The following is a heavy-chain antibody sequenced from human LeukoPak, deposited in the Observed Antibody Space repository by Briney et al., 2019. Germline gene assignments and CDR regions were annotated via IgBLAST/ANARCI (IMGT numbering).Heavy chain of an antibody. Sequence: LSQTLSLTCGISGDSVSSNAAAWNWIRQSPSRGLEWLGRTYYRSRWLHDYAPSVKSRIIISPDTSKNQFSLQLSSVTPEDTAVYYCAREDDSGDITIDCFDPWGQGTLVTVSS. D-gene: IGHD3-22*01. J-gene: IGHJ5*02. CDR2: TYYRSRWLH. CDR1: GDSVSSNAAA. V-gene: IGHV6-1*01. CDR3: AREDDSGDITIDCFDP.